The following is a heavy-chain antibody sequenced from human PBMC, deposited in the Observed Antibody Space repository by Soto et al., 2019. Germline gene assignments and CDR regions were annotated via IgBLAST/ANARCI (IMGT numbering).Heavy chain of an antibody. CDR1: GGTFSSYA. CDR2: IIPIFGTA. CDR3: ARDPTVYNCGGDCYHP. J-gene: IGHJ5*02. V-gene: IGHV1-69*06. D-gene: IGHD2-21*02. Sequence: QVQLVQSGAEVKKPGSSVKVSCKASGGTFSSYAISWVRQAPGQGLEWMGGIIPIFGTANYAQKFQGRVTITADKSTSTADMELSSLRSEDTAVYYCARDPTVYNCGGDCYHPWGQGTLVTVSS.